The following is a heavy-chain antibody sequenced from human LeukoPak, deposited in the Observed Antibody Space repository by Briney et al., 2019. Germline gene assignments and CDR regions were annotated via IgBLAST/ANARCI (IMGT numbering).Heavy chain of an antibody. CDR2: IYYSGST. D-gene: IGHD5-12*01. J-gene: IGHJ4*02. CDR1: GGSISSHY. CDR3: ARSSGYDYGFDY. Sequence: SETLSLACTVSGGSISSHYWSWIRQPPGKGLEWIGYIYYSGSTNYNPSLKSRVTISVDTSKNQFSLKLSSVTAADTAVYYCARSSGYDYGFDYWGQGTLVTVSS. V-gene: IGHV4-59*11.